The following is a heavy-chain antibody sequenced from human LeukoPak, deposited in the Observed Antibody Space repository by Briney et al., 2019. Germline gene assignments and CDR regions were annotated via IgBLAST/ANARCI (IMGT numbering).Heavy chain of an antibody. Sequence: SETLSLTCTVSGGSINFYYWSWIRQPAGKGLEWIGRIYSTGSTNYSPSLKSRVTMSVDKSKNQFSLNLSSVTAADTAVYYCARDRSYYTGGMDVWGQGTTVTVSS. J-gene: IGHJ6*02. CDR3: ARDRSYYTGGMDV. D-gene: IGHD3-10*01. CDR2: IYSTGST. CDR1: GGSINFYY. V-gene: IGHV4-4*07.